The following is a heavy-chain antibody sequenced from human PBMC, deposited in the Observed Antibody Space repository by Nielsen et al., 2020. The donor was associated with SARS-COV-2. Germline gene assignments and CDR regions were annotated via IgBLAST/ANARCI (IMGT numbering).Heavy chain of an antibody. Sequence: SLKISCAASGFTFSDYYMSWIRQAPGKGLEWVSYISSSGSTIYYADSVKGRFTISRDNAKNSLYLQMNSLRAEDTAVYYCARRWRYFDWLLTDHGMDVWGQGTTVTVSS. CDR2: ISSSGSTI. CDR3: ARRWRYFDWLLTDHGMDV. CDR1: GFTFSDYY. D-gene: IGHD3-9*01. J-gene: IGHJ6*02. V-gene: IGHV3-11*01.